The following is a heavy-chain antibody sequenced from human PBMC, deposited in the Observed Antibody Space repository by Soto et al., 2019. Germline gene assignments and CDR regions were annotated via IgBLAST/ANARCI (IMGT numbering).Heavy chain of an antibody. J-gene: IGHJ3*01. CDR1: GFTFSSYT. CDR2: ISSRSSYI. V-gene: IGHV3-21*01. Sequence: EVQLVESGGGLVKPGGSLRLSCAATGFTFSSYTMNWVRQAPGKGLEWVSSISSRSSYIYYADSVKGRYTISRDNAKDSLYLQMNSLRVEDTAVYYCATVITTDAAFDVWGQGTIVTVSS. CDR3: ATVITTDAAFDV. D-gene: IGHD3-3*01.